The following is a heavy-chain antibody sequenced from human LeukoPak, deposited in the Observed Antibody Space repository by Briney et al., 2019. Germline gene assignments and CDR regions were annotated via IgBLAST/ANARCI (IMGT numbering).Heavy chain of an antibody. D-gene: IGHD6-19*01. CDR2: IKHSGST. CDR3: ARARQAVAIDY. J-gene: IGHJ4*02. V-gene: IGHV4-34*01. CDR1: GESFSGYY. Sequence: SETLSLTCAVYGESFSGYYWSWIRQPPGKGLEWIGEIKHSGSTNYNPSLKSRVTLLVDTSKNQFSLKLTSVTAADTAVYYCARARQAVAIDYWGQGTLVTVSS.